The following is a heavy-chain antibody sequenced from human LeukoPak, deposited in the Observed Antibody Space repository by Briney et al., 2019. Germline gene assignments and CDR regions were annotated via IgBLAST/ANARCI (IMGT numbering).Heavy chain of an antibody. CDR2: INPSGGST. D-gene: IGHD6-13*01. J-gene: IGHJ5*02. Sequence: ASVKVSCKASGYTFTSYYMHWVRQAPGQGLEWMGIINPSGGSTSYAQKFQGRVTMTRDTSTSTVYMELSSLRSEDTAVYYCARETSEIVYSSSWSEFDPWGQGTLATVSS. CDR1: GYTFTSYY. CDR3: ARETSEIVYSSSWSEFDP. V-gene: IGHV1-46*01.